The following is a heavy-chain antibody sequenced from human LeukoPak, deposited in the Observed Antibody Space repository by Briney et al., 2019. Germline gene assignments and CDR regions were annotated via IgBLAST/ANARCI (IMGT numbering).Heavy chain of an antibody. D-gene: IGHD2-15*01. J-gene: IGHJ4*02. CDR2: TSGSGDSP. CDR3: ATKNGPCSGGSCYSYFDY. Sequence: GGSLRLSCAASGFTFSSQAMTWVRQAPGKGLEWVSATSGSGDSPYYADSVKGRFTISRDNSTNTLHLQMNSLRVEDTAVYYCATKNGPCSGGSCYSYFDYWGQGALVTVSS. V-gene: IGHV3-23*01. CDR1: GFTFSSQA.